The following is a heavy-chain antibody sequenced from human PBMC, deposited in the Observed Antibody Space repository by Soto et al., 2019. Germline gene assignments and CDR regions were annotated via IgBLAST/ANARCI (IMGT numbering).Heavy chain of an antibody. CDR2: ISDSSST. CDR1: GFTFSTYA. V-gene: IGHV3-23*01. D-gene: IGHD2-2*01. Sequence: EVHVLESGGDLVQPGGSLRLSCAASGFTFSTYAMTWVRQAAGKGLEWVSTISDSSSTYYADSVKGRFTISRDNSKNTLYLEMTSLRADDTVVYYCAKNKGGNYCTRTSCLYSFDYWGQGTLVTVSS. CDR3: AKNKGGNYCTRTSCLYSFDY. J-gene: IGHJ4*02.